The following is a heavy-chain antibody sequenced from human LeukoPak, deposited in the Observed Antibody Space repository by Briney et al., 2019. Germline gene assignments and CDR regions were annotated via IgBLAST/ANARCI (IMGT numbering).Heavy chain of an antibody. Sequence: GGSLRLSCAASGFTFSSYSMNWVRQAPGKGLEWLGRIKSKTDGGTTDYAAPVKGRFTISRDDSKTTPYLQMNSLKTEDTAAYYCTTRCSNTSCFGNWFDPWGQGTLVTVSS. CDR1: GFTFSSYS. CDR3: TTRCSNTSCFGNWFDP. V-gene: IGHV3-15*01. CDR2: IKSKTDGGTT. D-gene: IGHD2-2*01. J-gene: IGHJ5*02.